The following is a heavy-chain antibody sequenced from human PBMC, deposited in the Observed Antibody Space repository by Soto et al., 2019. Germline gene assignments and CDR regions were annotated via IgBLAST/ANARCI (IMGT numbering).Heavy chain of an antibody. V-gene: IGHV4-30-2*01. CDR1: GGSISSGGYS. CDR2: IYHSWSI. J-gene: IGHJ4*02. Sequence: QLQLQESGSGLVKPSQTLSLTCAVSGGSISSGGYSWSWIRQPPGKGLEGIGYIYHSWSIYYNPSLKSRVTITVDRSNNQFSLKLSSVNAADTAVYYCARVPYYWGQGTLVTVSS. CDR3: ARVPYY.